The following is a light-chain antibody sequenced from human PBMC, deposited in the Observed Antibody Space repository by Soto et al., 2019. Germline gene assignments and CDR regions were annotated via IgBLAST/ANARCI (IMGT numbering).Light chain of an antibody. J-gene: IGKJ1*01. CDR2: GAS. Sequence: EIVLTQSPGTLSLSPGERATLSCRASQSASSYLVWYQQKPGQAPRLLIYGASIRATGIPDRFSGSGSGTDFTLAISRLEPEDFAVYYCHHFKTFGQGTKVDIK. CDR1: QSASSY. V-gene: IGKV3-20*01. CDR3: HHFKT.